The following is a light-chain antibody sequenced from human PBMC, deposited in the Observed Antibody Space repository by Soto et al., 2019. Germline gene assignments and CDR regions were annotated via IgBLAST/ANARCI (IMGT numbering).Light chain of an antibody. J-gene: IGKJ1*01. CDR3: QQYGSSPVT. Sequence: EIVLTQSPGTLSLSPGERATLSCWASQSVSSSYLAWYQQKPGQAPRLLIYGAYSRATGIPDRFSGSGSGTAFTLTISRLEPEDSAVYYCQQYGSSPVTFGQGTKVEIK. CDR1: QSVSSSY. V-gene: IGKV3-20*01. CDR2: GAY.